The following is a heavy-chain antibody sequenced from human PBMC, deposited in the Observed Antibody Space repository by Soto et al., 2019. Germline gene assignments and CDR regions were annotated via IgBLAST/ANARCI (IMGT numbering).Heavy chain of an antibody. CDR1: GGTFNFYS. J-gene: IGHJ4*02. Sequence: QVQLVQSGAEVKKPGSSVKVSCTASGGTFNFYSISWVRQAPGQGLEWVGRVIPMVGISEYAQKFQGRVTITADKSTSTAYMNRRSLRSEDTAVYYCATNYGSGSAHFAYWGQGTLVTVSS. CDR2: VIPMVGIS. V-gene: IGHV1-69*02. CDR3: ATNYGSGSAHFAY. D-gene: IGHD3-10*01.